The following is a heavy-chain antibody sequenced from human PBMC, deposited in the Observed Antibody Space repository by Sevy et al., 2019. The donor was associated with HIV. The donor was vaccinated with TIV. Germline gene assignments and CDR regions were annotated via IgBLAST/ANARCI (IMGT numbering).Heavy chain of an antibody. CDR1: GFTFSSYA. J-gene: IGHJ4*02. V-gene: IGHV3-23*01. Sequence: GGSLRLSCAASGFTFSSYAMSWVRQAPGKGLRWVSTITGSGNNTYYADSVKGRFTISRDNSKNIMYLQINSLRAEDTALYYCAKSGYRAAVGTDWGQGTLVTVSS. CDR2: ITGSGNNT. CDR3: AKSGYRAAVGTD. D-gene: IGHD6-13*01.